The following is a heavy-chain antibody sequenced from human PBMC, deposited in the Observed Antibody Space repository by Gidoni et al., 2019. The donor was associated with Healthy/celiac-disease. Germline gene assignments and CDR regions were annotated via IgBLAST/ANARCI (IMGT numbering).Heavy chain of an antibody. J-gene: IGHJ2*01. Sequence: EVQLVESGGGLVQPGRSLRLSCSASGFPFFAYAMHWVRQAPGKGLEWVSGISWNSGSIGYADSVKGRFTISRDNAKNSLYLQMNSLRAEDTALYYCAKDAVAGISNGWYFDLWGRGTLVTVSS. V-gene: IGHV3-9*01. CDR1: GFPFFAYA. CDR3: AKDAVAGISNGWYFDL. CDR2: ISWNSGSI. D-gene: IGHD6-19*01.